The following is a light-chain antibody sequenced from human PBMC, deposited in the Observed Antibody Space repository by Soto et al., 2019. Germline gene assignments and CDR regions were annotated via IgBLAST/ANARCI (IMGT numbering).Light chain of an antibody. V-gene: IGKV3-20*01. Sequence: EIVLTQSPGTLSLSPGERATLSCRASQSVSSSSLAWYQQRPGQAPRLLIYGASSRATGIPDRFSGSGSGKDFTLTISRLEPEDFAVYYCQQYGSSPITFGQGTRLEIK. CDR2: GAS. CDR3: QQYGSSPIT. J-gene: IGKJ5*01. CDR1: QSVSSSS.